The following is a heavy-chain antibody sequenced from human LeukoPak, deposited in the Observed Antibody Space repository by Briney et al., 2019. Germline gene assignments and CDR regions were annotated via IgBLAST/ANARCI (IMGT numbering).Heavy chain of an antibody. CDR3: ARVSYYDSSGYCFDY. D-gene: IGHD3-22*01. CDR1: GYTFTSYG. V-gene: IGHV1-69*04. J-gene: IGHJ4*02. CDR2: IIPILGIA. Sequence: ASVKVSCKASGYTFTSYGISWVRQAPGQGLEWMGRIIPILGIANYAQKFQGRVTITADKSTSTAYMELSSLRSEDTAVYYCARVSYYDSSGYCFDYWGQGTLVTVSS.